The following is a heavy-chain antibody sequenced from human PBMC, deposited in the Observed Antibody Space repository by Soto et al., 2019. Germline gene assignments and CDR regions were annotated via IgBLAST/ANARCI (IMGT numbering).Heavy chain of an antibody. CDR3: ARVYGFYFDY. Sequence: SETLSLTCTVSGGSISSNYWSWIRQPPGKGLEWIGYIYYSGSTNYNPSLKSRVTISVDTSKNQFSLKLSSVTAADTAVYYCARVYGFYFDYWGQGTLVTVSS. D-gene: IGHD3-16*01. J-gene: IGHJ4*02. CDR2: IYYSGST. V-gene: IGHV4-59*01. CDR1: GGSISSNY.